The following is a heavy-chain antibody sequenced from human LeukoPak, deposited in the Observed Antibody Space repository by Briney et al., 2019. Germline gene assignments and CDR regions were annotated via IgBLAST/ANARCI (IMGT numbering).Heavy chain of an antibody. CDR1: CFPFSSYW. D-gene: IGHD3-10*01. CDR2: INSDGSST. J-gene: IGHJ5*02. Sequence: SGGSLILSCASSCFPFSSYWMHGGRQAPGKGLVWVSRINSDGSSTSYADSVKGRFTISRDNAKNTLYLQMNSLRAEDTAVYYCARDRGVVRSFDPWGQGTLVTVSS. V-gene: IGHV3-74*01. CDR3: ARDRGVVRSFDP.